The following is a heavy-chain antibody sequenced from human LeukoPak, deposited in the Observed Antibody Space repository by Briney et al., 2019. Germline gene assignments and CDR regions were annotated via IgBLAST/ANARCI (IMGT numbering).Heavy chain of an antibody. D-gene: IGHD4-17*01. CDR1: GFTFSSSW. CDR3: ARDSYHGDYIGDNWFDP. CDR2: ISSSSSYI. Sequence: PGKSLRLSCEASGFTFSSSWMSWVRQGPGKGLEWVSSISSSSSYIYYADSVKGRFTNSRDNAKNLLYLQMNSLRAGDTAVYYCARDSYHGDYIGDNWFDPWGQGTLVTVSS. V-gene: IGHV3-21*01. J-gene: IGHJ5*02.